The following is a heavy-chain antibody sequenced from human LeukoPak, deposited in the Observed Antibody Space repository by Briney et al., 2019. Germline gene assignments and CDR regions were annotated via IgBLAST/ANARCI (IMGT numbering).Heavy chain of an antibody. CDR3: ARRADGAGNAFDI. CDR2: ISSSSSGI. CDR1: GFTFSNYG. Sequence: GGSLRLSCAASGFTFSNYGMNWVRQAPGKGLEGVSYISSSSSGIYYADSVKGRFTISRDTAKNSLYLQINSLRAEDTAVYYCARRADGAGNAFDIWGQGTMVTVSS. J-gene: IGHJ3*02. V-gene: IGHV3-48*01. D-gene: IGHD6-13*01.